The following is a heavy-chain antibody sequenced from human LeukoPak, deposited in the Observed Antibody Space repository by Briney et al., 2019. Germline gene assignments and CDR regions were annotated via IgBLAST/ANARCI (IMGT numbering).Heavy chain of an antibody. J-gene: IGHJ4*02. CDR2: ISGSGGST. CDR1: GFTFSSYA. CDR3: ASQPQGASYFDY. D-gene: IGHD1-14*01. Sequence: GGSLRLSCAASGFTFSSYAMSWVRQAPGKGLEWVSAISGSGGSTYYADSVKGRFTISRDNSKNTLYLQMNSLRAEDTAVYYCASQPQGASYFDYWGQGTLVTVSS. V-gene: IGHV3-23*01.